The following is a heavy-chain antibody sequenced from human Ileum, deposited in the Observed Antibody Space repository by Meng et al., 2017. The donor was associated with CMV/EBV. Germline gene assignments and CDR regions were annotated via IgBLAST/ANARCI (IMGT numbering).Heavy chain of an antibody. CDR2: IGSSGSTM. V-gene: IGHV3-48*04. Sequence: GESLKISCAASGFTFSSYSMNWVRQAPGKGLQWVSYIGSSGSTMYYADSVKGRFTISRDNAKNSLYLEMNSLRAEDTAVYYCARDSGSSPFGYFGLWGRGTLVTVSS. D-gene: IGHD2-15*01. CDR3: ARDSGSSPFGYFGL. CDR1: GFTFSSYS. J-gene: IGHJ2*01.